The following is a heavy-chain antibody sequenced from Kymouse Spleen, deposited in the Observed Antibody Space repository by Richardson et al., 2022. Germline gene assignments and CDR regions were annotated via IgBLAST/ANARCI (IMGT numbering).Heavy chain of an antibody. J-gene: IGHJ5*02. D-gene: IGHD4-17*01. CDR3: AKDRDYGDYDNWFDP. CDR2: ISYDGSNK. V-gene: IGHV3-30*18. Sequence: QVQLVESGGGVVQPGRSLRLSCAASGFTFSSYGMHWVRQAPGKGLEWVAVISYDGSNKYYADSVKGRFTISRDNSKNTLYLQMNSLRAEDTAVYYCAKDRDYGDYDNWFDPWGQGTLVTVSS. CDR1: GFTFSSYG.